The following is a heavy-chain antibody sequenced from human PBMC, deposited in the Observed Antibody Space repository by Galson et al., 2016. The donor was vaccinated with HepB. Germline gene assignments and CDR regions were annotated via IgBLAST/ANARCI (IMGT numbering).Heavy chain of an antibody. D-gene: IGHD3-22*01. J-gene: IGHJ4*02. CDR3: ARDRRVYYDSSGYHA. CDR1: GDSISSSSYY. CDR2: IYYTGST. Sequence: ETLSLTCTVSGDSISSSSYYWGWIRQPPGKGLEWIGTIYYTGSTYYNPSLKSRLTISLDTPKNQFSLNLSSVTAADTAVYYCARDRRVYYDSSGYHAWGQGTLVTVSS. V-gene: IGHV4-39*07.